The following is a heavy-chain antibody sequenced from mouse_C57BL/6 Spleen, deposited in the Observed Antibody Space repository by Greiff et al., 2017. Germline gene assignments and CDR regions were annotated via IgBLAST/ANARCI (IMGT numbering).Heavy chain of an antibody. CDR2: IDPEDGET. J-gene: IGHJ2*01. Sequence: EVKLVESGAELVKPGASVKLSCTASGFNIKDYYMHWVKQRTEQGLEWIGRIDPEDGETKYAPKFQGKDTITADTSSNTAYLQLSRLTSEDTAVYYSARWRELGPSTDYWGQGTTLTVSS. CDR1: GFNIKDYY. D-gene: IGHD4-1*01. V-gene: IGHV14-2*01. CDR3: ARWRELGPSTDY.